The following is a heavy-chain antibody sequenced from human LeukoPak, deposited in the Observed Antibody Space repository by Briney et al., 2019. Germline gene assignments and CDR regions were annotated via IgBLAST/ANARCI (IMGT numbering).Heavy chain of an antibody. CDR1: GGXISSSTYY. CDR3: ARHASSIAARRGFDY. D-gene: IGHD6-6*01. J-gene: IGHJ4*02. CDR2: VYYSGST. Sequence: PSETLSLTCTVSGGXISSSTYYWGWIRQPPGKGLEWIGGVYYSGSTYYNPSLKSRVTISVDTSKNQFSLKLSSVTAADTAVYYCARHASSIAARRGFDYWGQGTLVTVSS. V-gene: IGHV4-39*01.